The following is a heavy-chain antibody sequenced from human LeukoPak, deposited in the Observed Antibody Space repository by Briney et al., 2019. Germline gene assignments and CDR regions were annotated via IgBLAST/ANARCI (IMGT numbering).Heavy chain of an antibody. D-gene: IGHD3-10*01. V-gene: IGHV4-59*01. CDR2: IYYSGST. CDR1: GGSISSYY. Sequence: SETLSLTCTVSGGSISSYYWSWIRQPPGKGLEWIGYIYYSGSTNYNPSLKSRVTISVDTPKNQFSLKLSSVTAADTAVYYCARDPGGYGSGSYYYFDYWGQGTLVTVSS. J-gene: IGHJ4*02. CDR3: ARDPGGYGSGSYYYFDY.